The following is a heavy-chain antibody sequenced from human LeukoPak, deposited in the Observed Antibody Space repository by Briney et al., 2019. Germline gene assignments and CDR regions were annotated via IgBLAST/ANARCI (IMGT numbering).Heavy chain of an antibody. D-gene: IGHD3-16*01. CDR1: GGTFSSYA. V-gene: IGHV1-69*05. CDR2: IIPIFGTA. Sequence: EASVKVSCKASGGTFSSYAISWVRQAPGQGLEWMGGIIPIFGTANYAQNVQGRFTITTDESTSTPYMELSSLRSEDTAVYYCASSWGKPRFSSYYYYLDVWGQGTTVNVSS. J-gene: IGHJ6*03. CDR3: ASSWGKPRFSSYYYYLDV.